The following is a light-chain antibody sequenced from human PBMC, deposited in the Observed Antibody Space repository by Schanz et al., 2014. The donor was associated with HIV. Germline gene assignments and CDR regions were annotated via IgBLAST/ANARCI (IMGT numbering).Light chain of an antibody. CDR1: NSNIESNY. Sequence: QSVLTQPPSVSAAPGQKVTISCSGSNSNIESNYVSWYQHLPGTAPKVLIYDNTKRPSGIPERFSASKSGTSATLTITGLRTGDEADYYCGTWDSRMSVGFVFGSGTQLTVL. V-gene: IGLV1-51*01. CDR3: GTWDSRMSVGFV. CDR2: DNT. J-gene: IGLJ7*01.